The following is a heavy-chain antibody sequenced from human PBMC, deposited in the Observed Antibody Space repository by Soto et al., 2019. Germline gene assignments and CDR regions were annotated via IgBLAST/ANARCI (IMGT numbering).Heavy chain of an antibody. Sequence: QVQLVESGGGVVQPGRSLRLSCAASGFTFSSYGMHWVRQAPGKGLEWVAVISYDGSNKYYADSVKGRFTISRDNSKNMXDLQMNSLRAEDTAVYYCAKDDGKPSYYYYYGMDVWGQGTTVTVSS. CDR2: ISYDGSNK. CDR3: AKDDGKPSYYYYYGMDV. V-gene: IGHV3-30*18. CDR1: GFTFSSYG. J-gene: IGHJ6*02. D-gene: IGHD4-17*01.